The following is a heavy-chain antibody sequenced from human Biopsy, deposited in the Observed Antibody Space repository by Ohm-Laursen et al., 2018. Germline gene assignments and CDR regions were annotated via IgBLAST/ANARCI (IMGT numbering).Heavy chain of an antibody. CDR3: ARGGADFHGTDS. J-gene: IGHJ4*02. CDR2: ITRDGFYM. Sequence: SLRLSCAASGFTFSNYAMSWVRQAPGKGLGWVSSITRDGFYMFYADSVKGRFTISRDYAKNLVSLEMNSLRVEDTAVYYCARGGADFHGTDSWGQGTLVSVSS. CDR1: GFTFSNYA. D-gene: IGHD3-3*01. V-gene: IGHV3-21*06.